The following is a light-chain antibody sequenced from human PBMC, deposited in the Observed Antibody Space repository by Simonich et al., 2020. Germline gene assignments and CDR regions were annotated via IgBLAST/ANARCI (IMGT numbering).Light chain of an antibody. J-gene: IGLJ2*01. V-gene: IGLV1-40*01. Sequence: QSVLTQPPSVSGAPGQRVTISCTGSSSNIGAGYDVHWYQQLPGTAPKLLIYGNSNRPSGCPDRFSGSKSGTSASLAITGLQAEDEADYYCQSYDSSLSGVVFGGGTKLTVL. CDR1: SSNIGAGYD. CDR2: GNS. CDR3: QSYDSSLSGVV.